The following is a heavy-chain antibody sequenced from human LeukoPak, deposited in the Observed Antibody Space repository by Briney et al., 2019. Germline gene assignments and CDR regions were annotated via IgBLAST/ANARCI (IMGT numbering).Heavy chain of an antibody. V-gene: IGHV4-59*01. D-gene: IGHD5-24*01. Sequence: PSETLSLTCTVSGGSISSYYWSWIRQPPGKGLEWIGYIYYSGSTNYNPSLKSRVTISVDTSKNQLSLKLSSVTAADTAVYYCARSGPLQDGYNPYYYYYYGMDVWGQGTTVTVSS. J-gene: IGHJ6*02. CDR1: GGSISSYY. CDR3: ARSGPLQDGYNPYYYYYYGMDV. CDR2: IYYSGST.